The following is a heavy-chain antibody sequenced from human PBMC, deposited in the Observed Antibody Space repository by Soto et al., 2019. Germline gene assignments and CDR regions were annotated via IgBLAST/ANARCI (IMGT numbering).Heavy chain of an antibody. Sequence: QVQLQESGPGLVKPSETLSLTCTVSGGSISSYYWSWIRQPPGKGLEWIGYIYYSGSTTYNPSLKSRVTISVDTSKNQFSLKLSSVTAADTAVYYCARRWGGCFDYWGQGTLVTVSS. CDR1: GGSISSYY. D-gene: IGHD3-16*01. CDR3: ARRWGGCFDY. V-gene: IGHV4-59*08. J-gene: IGHJ4*02. CDR2: IYYSGST.